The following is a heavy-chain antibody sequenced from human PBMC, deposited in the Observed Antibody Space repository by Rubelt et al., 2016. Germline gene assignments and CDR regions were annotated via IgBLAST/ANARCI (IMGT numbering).Heavy chain of an antibody. CDR3: AREDITMVRGETSDY. CDR1: GGSISSYY. V-gene: IGHV4-59*12. J-gene: IGHJ4*02. D-gene: IGHD3-10*01. Sequence: QVQLQESGPGLVKPSETLSLTCTVSGGSISSYYWSWIRQPPGKGLDWIGYISNSGSTNYNPSLKSRVAISIDTSKNQFSRKLSSVTAGDTAVYDWAREDITMVRGETSDYWGQGTLVTVSS. CDR2: ISNSGST.